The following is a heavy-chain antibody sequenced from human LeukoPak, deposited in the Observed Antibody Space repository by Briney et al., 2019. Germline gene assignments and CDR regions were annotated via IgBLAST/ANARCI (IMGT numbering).Heavy chain of an antibody. CDR2: INHSGST. J-gene: IGHJ5*02. Sequence: SETMSLTCAVYGGSFSGHYWSWIRQPPGKGLEWMGEINHSGSTNYNPSLKSRVTISVDTSKNQFSLKLSSVTAADTAVYYCARAPYYGFWSSYPTKLRANWFDPWGQGTLVTVSS. D-gene: IGHD3-3*01. CDR3: ARAPYYGFWSSYPTKLRANWFDP. CDR1: GGSFSGHY. V-gene: IGHV4-34*01.